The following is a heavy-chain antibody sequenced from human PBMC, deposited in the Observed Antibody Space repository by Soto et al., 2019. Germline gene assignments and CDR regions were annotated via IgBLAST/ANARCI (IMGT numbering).Heavy chain of an antibody. D-gene: IGHD2-2*02. J-gene: IGHJ6*03. CDR1: GGSFSGYY. Sequence: QVQLQQWGAGLLKPSETLSLTCAVYGGSFSGYYWSWIRQPPGKGLEWIGEINHSGSTNYNPSLKSRVTISVDTSKNQFSLKLSSVTAADTAVYYCARSGCSSTSCHIAETYYYYMDVWGKGTTVTVSS. V-gene: IGHV4-34*01. CDR3: ARSGCSSTSCHIAETYYYYMDV. CDR2: INHSGST.